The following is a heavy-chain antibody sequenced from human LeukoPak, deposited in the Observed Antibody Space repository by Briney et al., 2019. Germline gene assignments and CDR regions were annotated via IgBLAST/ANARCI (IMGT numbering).Heavy chain of an antibody. D-gene: IGHD2-2*01. V-gene: IGHV4-30-4*08. CDR3: ARVVPAAGGDNWFDP. CDR1: GGSISSGGYY. Sequence: PSETLSLTCTVSGGSISSGGYYWSWIRQHPGKGLEWIGYIYYSGSTYYNPSLKSRVTISVDTSKNQFSLKLSSVTAADTAVYYCARVVPAAGGDNWFDPWGQGTLVTVSS. J-gene: IGHJ5*02. CDR2: IYYSGST.